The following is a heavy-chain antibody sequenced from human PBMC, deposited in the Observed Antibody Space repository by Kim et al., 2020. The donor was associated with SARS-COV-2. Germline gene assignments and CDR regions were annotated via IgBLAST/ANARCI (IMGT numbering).Heavy chain of an antibody. Sequence: GGSLRLSCAASGFTFSSYSMNWVRQAPGKGLEWVSSISSSSSYIYYADSVKGRFTISRDNAKNSLYLQMNSLRAEDTAVYYCARIAREFLNYYYYMDVWGKGTTVTVSS. CDR2: ISSSSSYI. D-gene: IGHD3-10*01. CDR1: GFTFSSYS. V-gene: IGHV3-21*01. J-gene: IGHJ6*03. CDR3: ARIAREFLNYYYYMDV.